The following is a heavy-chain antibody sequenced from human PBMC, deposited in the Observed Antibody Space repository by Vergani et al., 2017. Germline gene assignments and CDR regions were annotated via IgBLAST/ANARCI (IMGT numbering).Heavy chain of an antibody. J-gene: IGHJ5*02. CDR3: ARDGSSYWNNWFDP. CDR1: GGSISSYY. V-gene: IGHV4-59*01. D-gene: IGHD6-6*01. Sequence: QVQLQESGPGLVKPSETLSLTCTVSGGSISSYYWSWIRQPPGKGLEWIGYIYYSGSTNYNPSLKRRVTISVDTSKNQFSLKLSSVTAADTAVYYCARDGSSYWNNWFDPWGQGTLVTVSS. CDR2: IYYSGST.